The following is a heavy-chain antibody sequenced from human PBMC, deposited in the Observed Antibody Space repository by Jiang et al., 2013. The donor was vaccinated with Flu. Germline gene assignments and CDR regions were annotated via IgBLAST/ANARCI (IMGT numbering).Heavy chain of an antibody. V-gene: IGHV4-4*07. CDR2: IYTSGST. Sequence: GSGLVKPSETLSLTCTVSGGSISSYYWSWIRQPAGKGLEWIGRIYTSGSTNYNPSLKSRVTMSVDTSKNQFSLKLSSVTAADTAVYYCARDRGDYYGSGSYRAYYYYGMDVWGQGTTVTVSS. CDR1: GGSISSYY. CDR3: ARDRGDYYGSGSYRAYYYYGMDV. D-gene: IGHD3-10*01. J-gene: IGHJ6*02.